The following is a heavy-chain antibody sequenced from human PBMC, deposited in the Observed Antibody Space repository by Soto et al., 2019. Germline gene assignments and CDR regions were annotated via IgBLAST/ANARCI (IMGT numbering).Heavy chain of an antibody. CDR2: IYYSGST. V-gene: IGHV4-59*01. Sequence: PSETLSLTCTVSGGSISSYYWSWIRQPPGKGLEWIGYIYYSGSTNYNPSLKSRVTISVDTSKNQFSLKLSSVTAADTAVYYCGSYDFWSGFAHWGQGTLVTVSS. D-gene: IGHD3-3*01. CDR3: GSYDFWSGFAH. CDR1: GGSISSYY. J-gene: IGHJ5*02.